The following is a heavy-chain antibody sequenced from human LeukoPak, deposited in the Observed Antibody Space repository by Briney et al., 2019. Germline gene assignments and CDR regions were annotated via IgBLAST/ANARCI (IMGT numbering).Heavy chain of an antibody. Sequence: SETLSLTCTVSGGSISSGGYYWSWIRQHPGKGREWIGYIYYSGSTYYNPSLKSRVTISVDTSKNQFSLKLSSVTAADTAVYYCARVRRTYYHNLWGQGTLVTVSS. D-gene: IGHD3-9*01. V-gene: IGHV4-31*03. CDR1: GGSISSGGYY. CDR3: ARVRRTYYHNL. CDR2: IYYSGST. J-gene: IGHJ4*02.